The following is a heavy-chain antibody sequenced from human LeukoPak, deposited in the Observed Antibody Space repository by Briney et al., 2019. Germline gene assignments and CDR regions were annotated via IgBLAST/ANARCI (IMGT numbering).Heavy chain of an antibody. J-gene: IGHJ5*02. CDR2: IYHSGST. V-gene: IGHV4-38-2*02. CDR3: ARDQGMGYYGSGSSPNWFDP. Sequence: PSETLSLTCTVSGYSISSGYYWGWIRQPPGKGLEWIGSIYHSGSTYYNPSLKSRVTISVDTSKNQFSLKLSSVTAADTAVYYCARDQGMGYYGSGSSPNWFDPWGQGTLVTVSS. CDR1: GYSISSGYY. D-gene: IGHD3-10*01.